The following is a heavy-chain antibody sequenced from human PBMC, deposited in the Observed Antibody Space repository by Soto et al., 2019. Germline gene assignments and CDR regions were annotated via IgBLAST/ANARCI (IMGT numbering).Heavy chain of an antibody. J-gene: IGHJ6*02. CDR1: GGTFSSYA. D-gene: IGHD2-15*01. CDR3: AREGIVVVVAESYGMDV. Sequence: QVQLVQSGAEVKKPGASVMVSCKAAGGTFSSYAISWLRQAPGQGLEWIVGIIPIFGTANYAQKFQGRVTIPADKYPSTDYMELSSLRSEETAVYYCAREGIVVVVAESYGMDVWGQGTTVTVSS. V-gene: IGHV1-69*06. CDR2: IIPIFGTA.